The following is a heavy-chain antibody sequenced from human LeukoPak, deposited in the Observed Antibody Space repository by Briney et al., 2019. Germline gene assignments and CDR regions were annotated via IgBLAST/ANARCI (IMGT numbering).Heavy chain of an antibody. CDR1: GGSFSGYY. V-gene: IGHV4-34*01. CDR2: INHSGST. Sequence: TSETLSLTCAVYGGSFSGYYWSWIRQPPGKGLEWIGEINHSGSTNYNPSLKSRVTISVDTSKNQFSLKLSSVTAADTAVYYCARDPHSMVRGVNDAFDIWGQGTMVTVSS. J-gene: IGHJ3*02. CDR3: ARDPHSMVRGVNDAFDI. D-gene: IGHD3-10*01.